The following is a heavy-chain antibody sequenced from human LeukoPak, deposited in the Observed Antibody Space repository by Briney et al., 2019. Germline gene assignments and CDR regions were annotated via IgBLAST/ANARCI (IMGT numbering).Heavy chain of an antibody. Sequence: SETLSLTCAVSGYSISSGYYWGWIRQPPGKGLEWIGSIYHSGNTYYNPSLKSRVTISVDTSKNQFSLKLSSVTAADTAVYYCARELMGIVVVPAAISSWFDPWGQGTLVTVSS. J-gene: IGHJ5*02. CDR3: ARELMGIVVVPAAISSWFDP. D-gene: IGHD2-2*03. CDR1: GYSISSGYY. CDR2: IYHSGNT. V-gene: IGHV4-38-2*02.